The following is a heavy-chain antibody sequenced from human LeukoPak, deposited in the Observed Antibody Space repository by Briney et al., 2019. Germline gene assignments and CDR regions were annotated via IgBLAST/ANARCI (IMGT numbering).Heavy chain of an antibody. J-gene: IGHJ4*02. CDR2: ISGSGGST. Sequence: GGSLRLSCAASGFTFSSYAMSWVRQAPGKGLEWVSGISGSGGSTYYADSVKGRFTISRDNSKSTLFLQMNSLRAEDTAVYYCAKKEIAEAFDYWGRGTLVTVSS. D-gene: IGHD6-13*01. V-gene: IGHV3-23*01. CDR1: GFTFSSYA. CDR3: AKKEIAEAFDY.